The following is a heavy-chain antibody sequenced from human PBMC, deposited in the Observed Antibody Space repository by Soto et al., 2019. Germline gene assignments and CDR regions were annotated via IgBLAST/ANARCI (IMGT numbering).Heavy chain of an antibody. CDR3: AKFGTVTTSAADFDY. V-gene: IGHV3-30*18. D-gene: IGHD4-4*01. Sequence: GGSMRLSWAAAGCTFSGYGGHWVRQAPGKGLEWVAVISYDGSNKYYADSVKGRFTISRDNSKNTLYLQMNSLRAEDTAVYYCAKFGTVTTSAADFDYWGQGTLVTVSS. CDR2: ISYDGSNK. CDR1: GCTFSGYG. J-gene: IGHJ4*02.